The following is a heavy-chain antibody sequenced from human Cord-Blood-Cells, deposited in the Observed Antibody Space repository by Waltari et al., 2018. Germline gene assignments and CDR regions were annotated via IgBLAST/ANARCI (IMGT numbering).Heavy chain of an antibody. D-gene: IGHD6-13*01. CDR3: ATFLKRGPSSSWYWRY. CDR2: FDPEDGET. Sequence: QVQLVQSGAEVTKPGASVKVSCKVSGYTLTELSIHWVRQPPGKGIEWMGGFDPEDGETIYAQKFQGRVTMTEDTSTDTAYMELSSLRSEDTAVYYCATFLKRGPSSSWYWRYWGQGTLVTVSS. J-gene: IGHJ4*02. V-gene: IGHV1-24*01. CDR1: GYTLTELS.